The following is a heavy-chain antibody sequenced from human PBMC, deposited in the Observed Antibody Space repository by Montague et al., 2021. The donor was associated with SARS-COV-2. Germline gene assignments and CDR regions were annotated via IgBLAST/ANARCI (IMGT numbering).Heavy chain of an antibody. J-gene: IGHJ2*01. CDR2: IYYSRTT. CDR3: AREVGGDWYFDL. Sequence: SETLSLTCTVSGGYISNSSYYWGWIRQRPGKGPEWYGSIYYSRTTFYTPSRRSRVTMSVDTSQNHFSLRLSSVTAADTAVFYCAREVGGDWYFDLWGRGTLVTVSS. D-gene: IGHD3-16*01. V-gene: IGHV4-39*02. CDR1: GGYISNSSYY.